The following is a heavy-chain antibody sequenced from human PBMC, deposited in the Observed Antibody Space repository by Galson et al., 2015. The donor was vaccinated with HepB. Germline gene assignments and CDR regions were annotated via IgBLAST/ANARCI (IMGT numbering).Heavy chain of an antibody. D-gene: IGHD6-19*01. J-gene: IGHJ4*02. Sequence: SLRLSCAASGFTFSSYAMHWVRQAPGKGLEWVAVIPYDGSNKYYADSVKGRFTISRDNSKNTLYLQMNSLRAEDTAVYYCANLAVAGIDYWGQGTLVTVSS. CDR3: ANLAVAGIDY. V-gene: IGHV3-30-3*01. CDR1: GFTFSSYA. CDR2: IPYDGSNK.